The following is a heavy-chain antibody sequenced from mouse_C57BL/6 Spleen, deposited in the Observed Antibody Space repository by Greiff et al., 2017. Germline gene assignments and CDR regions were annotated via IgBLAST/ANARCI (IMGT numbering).Heavy chain of an antibody. CDR1: GFTFSSYA. D-gene: IGHD1-1*01. J-gene: IGHJ3*01. CDR3: ASNPGRFAY. CDR2: ISDGGSYT. Sequence: EVQRVESGGGLVKPGGSLKLSCAASGFTFSSYAMSWVRQTPEKRLEWVATISDGGSYTYYPDNVKGRFTISRDNAKNNLYLQMSHLKSEVTAMYYCASNPGRFAYWGQGTLVTVSA. V-gene: IGHV5-4*01.